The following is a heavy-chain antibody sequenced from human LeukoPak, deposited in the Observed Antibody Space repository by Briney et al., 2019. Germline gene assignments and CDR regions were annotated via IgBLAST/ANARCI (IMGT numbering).Heavy chain of an antibody. CDR2: ISAYNGNT. V-gene: IGHV1-18*01. Sequence: VASVKVSCKASGYTFTSYGISWVRQAPGQGLEWMGWISAYNGNTNYAQKLQGRVTMTTDTSTSTAYMELRSLRSDDTAVYYCARDSYNWNADAFDIWGQGTMVTVSS. D-gene: IGHD1-20*01. CDR1: GYTFTSYG. CDR3: ARDSYNWNADAFDI. J-gene: IGHJ3*02.